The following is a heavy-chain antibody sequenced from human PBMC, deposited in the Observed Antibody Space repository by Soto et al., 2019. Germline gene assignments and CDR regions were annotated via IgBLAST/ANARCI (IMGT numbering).Heavy chain of an antibody. Sequence: QVQLQESGPGLVEPSQTLSLTCTVSGGSISSGGYYWSWIRQHPGKGLEWIGYIHYSGITYYNPSLKSRVTISVDTSKNQIPLKLSSVTAGDTAVYDCASGIVVVSYYYYGMDVWGQGTTVTVSS. D-gene: IGHD3-22*01. CDR2: IHYSGIT. J-gene: IGHJ6*02. CDR3: ASGIVVVSYYYYGMDV. CDR1: GGSISSGGYY. V-gene: IGHV4-31*03.